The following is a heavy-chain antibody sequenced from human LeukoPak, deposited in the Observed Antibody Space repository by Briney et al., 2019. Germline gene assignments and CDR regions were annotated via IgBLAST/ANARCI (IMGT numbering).Heavy chain of an antibody. J-gene: IGHJ3*02. Sequence: GGSLRLSCAASGFTFSSYAMHWVRQAPGKGLEWVAVISYDGSNKYYADSMKGRFTISRDNSKNTLYLQMNSLRAEDTAVYYCARPMGADGAFDIWGQGTMVTVSS. V-gene: IGHV3-30-3*01. CDR2: ISYDGSNK. CDR3: ARPMGADGAFDI. D-gene: IGHD1-26*01. CDR1: GFTFSSYA.